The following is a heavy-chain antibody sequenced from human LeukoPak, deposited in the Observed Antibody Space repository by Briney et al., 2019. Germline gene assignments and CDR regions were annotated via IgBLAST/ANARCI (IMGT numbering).Heavy chain of an antibody. Sequence: GGSLRLSCAASGFTFSSYAMSWVRQAPGKGLEWVSAFSGSGGSTYYADSVKGRFTISRDNSKNTLYLQMNSLRAEDTAVYYCARGEGRYSYGLFDYWGQGTLVTVSS. V-gene: IGHV3-23*01. J-gene: IGHJ4*02. CDR3: ARGEGRYSYGLFDY. CDR1: GFTFSSYA. D-gene: IGHD5-18*01. CDR2: FSGSGGST.